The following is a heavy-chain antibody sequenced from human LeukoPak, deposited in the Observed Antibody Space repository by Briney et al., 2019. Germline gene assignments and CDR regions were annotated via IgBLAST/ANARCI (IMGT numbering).Heavy chain of an antibody. Sequence: GASVKVSCKASGYTFTSYAIHWVRQAPGQRLEWMGWINAGNGNTKYSQEFQGRVTITTDTSASTAYMEVSSLRSEDMAIYYCAGDRAPKTVTSEVDAFDIWGQGTMVTVSS. V-gene: IGHV1-3*03. CDR2: INAGNGNT. D-gene: IGHD4-17*01. J-gene: IGHJ3*02. CDR3: AGDRAPKTVTSEVDAFDI. CDR1: GYTFTSYA.